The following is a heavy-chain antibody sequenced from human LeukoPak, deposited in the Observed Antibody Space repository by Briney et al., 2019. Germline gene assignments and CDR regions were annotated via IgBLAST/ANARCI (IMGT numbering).Heavy chain of an antibody. CDR3: ARQTGSGLFILP. Sequence: PSETLSLTCTVSGYSINSGYYWVWIRQPPGKGLEWIGSIYRTGSTNYNPSLKSRVTISLDTSKNQFSLKVSSVTAADTAVYYCARQTGSGLFILPGGQGTLVTVSS. D-gene: IGHD3/OR15-3a*01. J-gene: IGHJ4*02. V-gene: IGHV4-38-2*02. CDR2: IYRTGST. CDR1: GYSINSGYY.